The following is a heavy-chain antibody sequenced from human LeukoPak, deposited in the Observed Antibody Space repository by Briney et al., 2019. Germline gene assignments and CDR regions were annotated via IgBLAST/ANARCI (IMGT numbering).Heavy chain of an antibody. V-gene: IGHV1-69*13. CDR1: GGTLSCYA. CDR2: IIPIFGTA. Sequence: SVKVSCKASGGTLSCYAISWVRQAPGQGLEWMGGIIPIFGTANYAQKFQGRVTITADESTSTAYMELSTQRSEDTAVFYCARSSYSGDEELDYLGQGTLVTVSS. J-gene: IGHJ4*02. CDR3: ARSSYSGDEELDY. D-gene: IGHD5-12*01.